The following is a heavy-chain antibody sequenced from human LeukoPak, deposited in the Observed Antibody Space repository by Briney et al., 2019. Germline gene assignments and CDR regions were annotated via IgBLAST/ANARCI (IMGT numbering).Heavy chain of an antibody. CDR2: IYYSGST. J-gene: IGHJ4*02. V-gene: IGHV4-39*01. D-gene: IGHD6-19*01. Sequence: SETLSLTCTVSGRSLSSSSYYWGWIRQPPGKGLEWIGSIYYSGSTYYNPSLKSRVTISVDTSKNQFSLKLSSVTAADTAVYYCARLLYRAVATDYWGQGTLVTVSS. CDR1: GRSLSSSSYY. CDR3: ARLLYRAVATDY.